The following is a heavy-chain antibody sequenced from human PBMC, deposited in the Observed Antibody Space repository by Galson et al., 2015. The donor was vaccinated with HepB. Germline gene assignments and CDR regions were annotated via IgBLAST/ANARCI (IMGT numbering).Heavy chain of an antibody. CDR1: GGTFSSYA. CDR3: ARESYYDSSGYPRSWYFDL. V-gene: IGHV1-69*06. J-gene: IGHJ2*01. CDR2: IIPIFGTA. D-gene: IGHD3-22*01. Sequence: SVKVSCKASGGTFSSYAISWVRQAPGQGLEWMGGIIPIFGTANYAQKFQGRVTITADKSTSTAYMELSSLRSEDTAVYYCARESYYDSSGYPRSWYFDLWGRGTLVTVSS.